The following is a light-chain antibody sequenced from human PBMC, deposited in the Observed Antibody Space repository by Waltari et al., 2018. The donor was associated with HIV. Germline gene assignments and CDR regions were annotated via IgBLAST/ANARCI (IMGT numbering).Light chain of an antibody. V-gene: IGLV2-23*02. CDR3: CSYAGSGTLGV. CDR1: NSDVWRYNL. CDR2: EVT. J-gene: IGLJ2*01. Sequence: QSALTQPASVSGSPGQSITISCTGTNSDVWRYNLFSWYQQYPDKAPKLIIYEVTKRPSGVSNRFSGSKSGNTASLTISGLQAEDEADYYCCSYAGSGTLGVFGGGTKLTVL.